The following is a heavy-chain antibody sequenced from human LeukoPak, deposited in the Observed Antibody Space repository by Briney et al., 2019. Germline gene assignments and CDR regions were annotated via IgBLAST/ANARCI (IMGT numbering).Heavy chain of an antibody. J-gene: IGHJ5*02. D-gene: IGHD3-16*02. CDR1: GGSISSGDYY. Sequence: PSQTLSLTCTVSGGSISSGDYYWSWIRQPPGKGLEWIGYIYYSGSTYYNPSLKSRVTISVDTSKNQFSLKLSSVAAADTAVYYCARKLSYDYVWGSYPQASSGWFDPWGQGTLVTVSS. CDR3: ARKLSYDYVWGSYPQASSGWFDP. CDR2: IYYSGST. V-gene: IGHV4-30-4*01.